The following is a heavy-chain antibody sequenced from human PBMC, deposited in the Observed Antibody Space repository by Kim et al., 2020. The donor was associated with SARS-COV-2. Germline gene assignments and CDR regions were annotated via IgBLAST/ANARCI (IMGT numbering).Heavy chain of an antibody. CDR2: ISSSSSYI. CDR1: GFTFSSYS. D-gene: IGHD3-9*01. Sequence: GGSLRLSCAASGFTFSSYSMNWVRQAPGKGLEWVSSISSSSSYIYYADSVKGRFTISRDNAKNSLYLQMNSLRAEDTAVYYCAREAYYDILTGYNWWFDPWGEGTLGTVSS. V-gene: IGHV3-21*01. CDR3: AREAYYDILTGYNWWFDP. J-gene: IGHJ5*02.